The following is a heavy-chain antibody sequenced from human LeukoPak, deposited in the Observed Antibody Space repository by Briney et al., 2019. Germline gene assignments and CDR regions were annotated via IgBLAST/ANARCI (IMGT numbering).Heavy chain of an antibody. V-gene: IGHV4-38-2*02. CDR3: ARLLAAHNWFDP. Sequence: SETLSLTCTVSGYSISSGYYWGWIRQPPGKGLEWIGSIYHSGSIYYNPSLKSRVTISVDTSKNQFSLKLSSVTAADTAVYYCARLLAAHNWFDPWGQGTLVTDSS. J-gene: IGHJ5*02. CDR1: GYSISSGYY. D-gene: IGHD2-15*01. CDR2: IYHSGSI.